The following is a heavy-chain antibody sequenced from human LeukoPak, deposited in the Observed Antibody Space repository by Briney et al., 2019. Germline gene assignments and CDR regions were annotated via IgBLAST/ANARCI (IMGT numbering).Heavy chain of an antibody. CDR3: AKYPKAGSGSYSYYFDY. CDR2: ICGSGGST. D-gene: IGHD1-26*01. CDR1: GFTFSSYA. V-gene: IGHV3-23*01. Sequence: GGSLRLSCAASGFTFSSYAMSWVRQAPGKGLEWVSAICGSGGSTYYADSVKGRFTISRDNSKNTLYLQMNSLRAEDTAVYYCAKYPKAGSGSYSYYFDYWGQGTLVTVSS. J-gene: IGHJ4*02.